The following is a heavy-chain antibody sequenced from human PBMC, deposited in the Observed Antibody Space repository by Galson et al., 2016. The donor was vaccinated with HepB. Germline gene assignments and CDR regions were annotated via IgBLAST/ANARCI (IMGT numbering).Heavy chain of an antibody. Sequence: CAASGFTFSSYAMSWVRQAPGKGLEWVSAISGSGGSTYYADSVKGRFTISRDNSKNTLYLQMNSLRAEDTAVYYCAKDSGRTGTGSFDYWGQGTLVTVSS. J-gene: IGHJ4*02. V-gene: IGHV3-23*01. D-gene: IGHD1-1*01. CDR2: ISGSGGST. CDR3: AKDSGRTGTGSFDY. CDR1: GFTFSSYA.